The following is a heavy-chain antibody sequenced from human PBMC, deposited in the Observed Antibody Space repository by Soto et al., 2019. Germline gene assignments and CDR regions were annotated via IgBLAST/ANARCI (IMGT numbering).Heavy chain of an antibody. J-gene: IGHJ6*02. CDR3: ARSWYSVSRGPYYYYGMDV. D-gene: IGHD1-26*01. CDR1: GFTFSSYG. V-gene: IGHV3-33*01. Sequence: GGSLRLSCAASGFTFSSYGMHWVRQAPGKGLEWVAVIWYDGSNKYYADSVKGRFTISSENSKNTLYLQMNSLRAEDTAVYYCARSWYSVSRGPYYYYGMDVWGQGTTVTVSS. CDR2: IWYDGSNK.